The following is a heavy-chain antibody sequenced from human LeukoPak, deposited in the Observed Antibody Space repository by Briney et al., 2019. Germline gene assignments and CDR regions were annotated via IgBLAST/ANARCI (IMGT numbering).Heavy chain of an antibody. Sequence: GSLRLSCAASGFTSSSSAMSWVRQAPGKGLEWVSAISGSGGSTYYADSVKGRFTVSRDNSKNTLYLQMNSLRAEDTAVFYCAKECSGGSCYSNSQYYYYGMDVWGQGTTVTVSS. CDR3: AKECSGGSCYSNSQYYYYGMDV. CDR1: GFTSSSSA. D-gene: IGHD2-15*01. CDR2: ISGSGGST. J-gene: IGHJ6*02. V-gene: IGHV3-23*01.